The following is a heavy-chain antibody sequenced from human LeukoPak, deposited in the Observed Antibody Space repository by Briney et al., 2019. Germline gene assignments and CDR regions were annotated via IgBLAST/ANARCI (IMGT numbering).Heavy chain of an antibody. D-gene: IGHD3-22*01. CDR2: IYYSGST. CDR1: GGSVSSGCYY. CDR3: ARVVYYDSSGYFDY. J-gene: IGHJ4*02. Sequence: SETLSLTCTVSGGSVSSGCYYWSWIRQPPGKGLEWIGYIYYSGSTNYNPSLKSRVTISVDTSKNQFSLKLSSVTAADTAVYYCARVVYYDSSGYFDYWGQGTLVTVSS. V-gene: IGHV4-61*01.